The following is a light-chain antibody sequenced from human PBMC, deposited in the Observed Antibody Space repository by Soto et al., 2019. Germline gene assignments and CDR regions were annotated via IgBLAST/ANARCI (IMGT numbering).Light chain of an antibody. CDR2: DVS. J-gene: IGLJ2*01. CDR1: SSDVGGYNY. CDR3: SSYTSSSTPVV. V-gene: IGLV2-14*03. Sequence: QSALTQPASVSGSPGQSISFSCTGTSSDVGGYNYVSWYQQHPGKAPKLMLYDVSDRPSGVSNRFSGSKSSNTASLTISGLQAEDEADYYCSSYTSSSTPVVFGGGTKLTVL.